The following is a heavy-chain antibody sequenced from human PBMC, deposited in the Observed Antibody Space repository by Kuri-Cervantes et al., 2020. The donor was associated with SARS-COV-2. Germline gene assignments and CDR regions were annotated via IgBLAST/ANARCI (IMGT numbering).Heavy chain of an antibody. V-gene: IGHV4-4*02. J-gene: IGHJ6*02. Sequence: GSLRLSCAVSGGSISSNNWWSWVRQPPGKGLECIGEIYHSGNTNYNPSLKSRVTISVDTSKNQFSLKLSSVTAADTAVYYCARDVGCSSTSCQDYYYYGMDVWGQGTTVTVSS. CDR3: ARDVGCSSTSCQDYYYYGMDV. CDR2: IYHSGNT. CDR1: GGSISSNNW. D-gene: IGHD2-2*01.